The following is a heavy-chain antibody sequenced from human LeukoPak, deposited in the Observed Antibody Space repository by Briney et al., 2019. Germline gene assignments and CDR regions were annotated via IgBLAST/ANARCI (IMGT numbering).Heavy chain of an antibody. V-gene: IGHV4-34*01. D-gene: IGHD6-13*01. CDR3: ARVGDIAAAGRYYFDY. CDR2: INHSGST. CDR1: GGSFSGYY. J-gene: IGHJ4*02. Sequence: SETLSLTCAVYGGSFSGYYWSWIRQPPGKGLEWIGEINHSGSTNYNPSLKSRVTISVDTSKNQFSLKLSSVTAADTAVYYCARVGDIAAAGRYYFDYWGQGTLVTVSS.